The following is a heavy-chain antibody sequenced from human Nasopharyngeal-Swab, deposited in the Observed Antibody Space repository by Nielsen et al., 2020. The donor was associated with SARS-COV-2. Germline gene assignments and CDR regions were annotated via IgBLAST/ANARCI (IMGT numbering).Heavy chain of an antibody. CDR3: AKFDSLLLYDY. CDR2: IYFDGRQK. CDR1: GFIFSSFG. V-gene: IGHV3-33*06. Sequence: GGSLRLSCAASGFIFSSFGMHWVRQAPGKGLEWVAVIYFDGRQKYYADSVKGRFTISRDNAKNSLYLQMDSLRDEDTAVYFCAKFDSLLLYDYWGQGTLVTVSS. D-gene: IGHD3-9*01. J-gene: IGHJ4*02.